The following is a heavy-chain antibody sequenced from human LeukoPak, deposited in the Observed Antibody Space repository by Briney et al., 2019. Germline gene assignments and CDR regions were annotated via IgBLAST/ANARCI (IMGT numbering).Heavy chain of an antibody. CDR3: ARGVGGVYDYYYMDA. J-gene: IGHJ6*03. CDR1: GYTFTSYD. D-gene: IGHD2-15*01. CDR2: MNPNSANT. Sequence: ASVKVSCKASGYTFTSYDFNWVRQATGQGLEWMGWMNPNSANTGYAQKFQGRVTMTWNTSINTAYMELSSLRSEDTAVYYCARGVGGVYDYYYMDAWGQGTTVTVSS. V-gene: IGHV1-8*01.